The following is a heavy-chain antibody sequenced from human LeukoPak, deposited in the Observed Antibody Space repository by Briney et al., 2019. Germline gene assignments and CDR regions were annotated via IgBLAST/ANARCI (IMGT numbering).Heavy chain of an antibody. V-gene: IGHV4-39*01. CDR1: GGSVSNTNYY. CDR2: VSHSGST. CDR3: ARRARPRTKTTDY. J-gene: IGHJ4*02. Sequence: PSETLSLTCTVSGGSVSNTNYYWAWIRQPPGKGLEWIGSVSHSGSTYYNPSLKSRVSTSVDTSKNQFSLNLSSVIAADTAVYYCARRARPRTKTTDYWGQGTLVTVSS. D-gene: IGHD1-14*01.